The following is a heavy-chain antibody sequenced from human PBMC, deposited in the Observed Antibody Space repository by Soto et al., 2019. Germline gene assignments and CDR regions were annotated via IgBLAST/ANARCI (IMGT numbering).Heavy chain of an antibody. CDR1: GYSFTSYW. D-gene: IGHD4-17*01. V-gene: IGHV5-51*01. CDR3: ARAGQDDTVTTMSGLV. J-gene: IGHJ3*01. Sequence: PGESLKISCKGSGYSFTSYWIGWVRQMPGKGLEWMGIIYPGDSDTRYSPSFQGQVTISADKSISTAYLQWSSLKASDTAMYYCARAGQDDTVTTMSGLVWGQGTMVTVSS. CDR2: IYPGDSDT.